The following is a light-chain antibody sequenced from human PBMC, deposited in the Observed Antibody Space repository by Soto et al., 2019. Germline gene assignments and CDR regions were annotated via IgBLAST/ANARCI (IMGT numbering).Light chain of an antibody. J-gene: IGKJ4*01. CDR3: QHRSNWPT. Sequence: EIVLTQSPATLSLSPGERATLSCRASHSVSSYLAWYQQKPGQAPRLLIYDTSKRATGIPARFSGSGSGTGFTFTLTISSLQPEDFAVYYCQHRSNWPTVGGGTKVQIK. CDR2: DTS. V-gene: IGKV3-11*01. CDR1: HSVSSY.